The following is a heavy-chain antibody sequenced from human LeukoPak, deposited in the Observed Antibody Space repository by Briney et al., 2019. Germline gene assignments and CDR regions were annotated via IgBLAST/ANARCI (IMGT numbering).Heavy chain of an antibody. CDR2: IYHSGST. V-gene: IGHV4-38-2*02. Sequence: PSETLSLTCTVSGYSISSGYYWGWIRQPPGKGLEWIGSIYHSGSTYYNPSLKSRVTISVDTSKNQFSLKLSSVTAADTAVYYCARGLWFGDENPPYFDYWGQGILVTVSS. J-gene: IGHJ4*02. CDR3: ARGLWFGDENPPYFDY. CDR1: GYSISSGYY. D-gene: IGHD3-10*01.